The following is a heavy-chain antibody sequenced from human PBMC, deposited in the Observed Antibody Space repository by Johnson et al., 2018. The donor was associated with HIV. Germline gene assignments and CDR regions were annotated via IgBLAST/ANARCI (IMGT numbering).Heavy chain of an antibody. J-gene: IGHJ3*01. D-gene: IGHD5-18*01. Sequence: VQLVESGGGVVQPGRSLRLSCAASGFTFNSYAMHWVRQAPGKGLEWVAVISYDGRNKYYAASVKGRFSISRDDPKNTVYLQMNSLRGEDTAVYYCAREKAWIQMWDDAFDVWGQGTMVTVSS. CDR2: ISYDGRNK. CDR3: AREKAWIQMWDDAFDV. V-gene: IGHV3-30*04. CDR1: GFTFNSYA.